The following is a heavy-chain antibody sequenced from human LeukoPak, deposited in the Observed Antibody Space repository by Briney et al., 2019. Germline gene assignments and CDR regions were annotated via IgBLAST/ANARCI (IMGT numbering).Heavy chain of an antibody. D-gene: IGHD4-17*01. V-gene: IGHV4-38-2*02. Sequence: SETLSLTCTVSGYSISSGYDWGWIRQPPGKGLEWIGSIYYSGSTYYNPSLKSRVTISVDTSKNQFSLKMSSVTAADTAVYYCARQRSTTGKGNWFDPWGQGTLVTVSS. CDR1: GYSISSGYD. CDR2: IYYSGST. J-gene: IGHJ5*02. CDR3: ARQRSTTGKGNWFDP.